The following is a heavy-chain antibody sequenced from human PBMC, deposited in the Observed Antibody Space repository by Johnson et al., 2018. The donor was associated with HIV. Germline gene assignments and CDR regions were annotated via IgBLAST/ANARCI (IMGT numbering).Heavy chain of an antibody. CDR1: GFTFSDHY. V-gene: IGHV3-72*01. D-gene: IGHD3-10*01. CDR3: TRNPGTGDVFDS. CDR2: SRNKANSYAT. Sequence: MQLVESGGGLVQPGGSLRLSCEASGFTFSDHYMDWVRQAPGKGLEWVGRSRNKANSYATAYAASVKGRFTISRDDSKNTAYLQMNSLKTEDTAVYYCTRNPGTGDVFDSGGKGKMVTVSS. J-gene: IGHJ3*02.